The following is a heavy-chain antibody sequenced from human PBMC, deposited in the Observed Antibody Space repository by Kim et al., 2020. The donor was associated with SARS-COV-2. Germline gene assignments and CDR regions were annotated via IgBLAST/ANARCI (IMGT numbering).Heavy chain of an antibody. V-gene: IGHV3-23*01. Sequence: GGSLRLSCAASGFTFSSYAMSWVRQAPGKGLEWVSAISGSGGSTYYADSVKGRFTISRDNSKNTLYLQMNSLRAEDTAVYYCASASGWYKGYFDYWGQGTLVTVSS. CDR3: ASASGWYKGYFDY. CDR1: GFTFSSYA. J-gene: IGHJ4*02. CDR2: ISGSGGST. D-gene: IGHD6-19*01.